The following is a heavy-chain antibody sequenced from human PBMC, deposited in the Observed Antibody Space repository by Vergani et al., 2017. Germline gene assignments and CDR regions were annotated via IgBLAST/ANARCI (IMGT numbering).Heavy chain of an antibody. CDR3: ARDGHPIAVAGTGDYYYMDV. CDR1: GYTFTSYG. Sequence: QVQLVQSGAEVKKPGASVTVSCKASGYTFTSYGISWVRQAPGQGLEWMGWISAYNGNTNYAQKLQGRGTMTTDTSTSTAYMERRSLRADETAVYYCARDGHPIAVAGTGDYYYMDVWGQGTTVTVS. CDR2: ISAYNGNT. J-gene: IGHJ6*02. V-gene: IGHV1-18*01. D-gene: IGHD6-19*01.